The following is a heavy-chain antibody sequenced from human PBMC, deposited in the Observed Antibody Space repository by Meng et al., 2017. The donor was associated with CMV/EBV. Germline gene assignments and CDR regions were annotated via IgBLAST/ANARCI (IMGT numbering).Heavy chain of an antibody. J-gene: IGHJ4*02. CDR2: ISYRGKT. CDR3: AKEPSGQSVYFES. Sequence: SCVASGFTFGTSDMSWVRQAPGKGLEWVSGISYRGKTFYADSVKGRFTISRDSSTNTLSLEMKSLRDDDTAIYYCAKEPSGQSVYFESWGQGTLVTVSS. CDR1: GFTFGTSD. V-gene: IGHV3-23*01. D-gene: IGHD5/OR15-5a*01.